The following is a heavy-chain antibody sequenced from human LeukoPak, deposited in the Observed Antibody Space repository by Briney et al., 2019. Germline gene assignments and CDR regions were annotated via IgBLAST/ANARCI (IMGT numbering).Heavy chain of an antibody. J-gene: IGHJ4*02. V-gene: IGHV4-34*01. CDR1: GGSFSGYY. CDR3: ARDGLAYYFDY. Sequence: PSETLSLTCAVYGGSFSGYYCSWIRQPPGNGLGWIGEINHTESTNNNPSLKSRVTISVDTSKNQFSLKLSSVTAADTAVYYCARDGLAYYFDYWGQGTLVTVSS. D-gene: IGHD2-21*02. CDR2: INHTEST.